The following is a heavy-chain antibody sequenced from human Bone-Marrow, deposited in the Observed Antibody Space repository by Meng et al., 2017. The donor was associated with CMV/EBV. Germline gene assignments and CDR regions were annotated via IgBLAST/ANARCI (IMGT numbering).Heavy chain of an antibody. J-gene: IGHJ6*02. D-gene: IGHD2-2*01. CDR1: GFTFSSYA. CDR3: ARESYCSSTSCYFAYYYYYGMDV. Sequence: SCAASGFTFSSYAMHWVRQAPGKGLEWVAIISYDGSNKYYADSVKGRFTISRDNSKNTLYLQMNSLRAEDTAVYYCARESYCSSTSCYFAYYYYYGMDVWGQGTTVTVSS. V-gene: IGHV3-30*04. CDR2: ISYDGSNK.